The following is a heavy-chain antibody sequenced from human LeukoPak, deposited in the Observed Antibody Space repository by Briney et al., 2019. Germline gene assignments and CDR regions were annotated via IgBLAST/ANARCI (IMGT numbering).Heavy chain of an antibody. CDR1: GFTFSSYA. J-gene: IGHJ5*02. Sequence: GGSLRLSCAASGFTFSSYAMSWVRQAPGKGLEWVSAISGSGGSTYYADSVKGRFTISRDNSKNTVYLQMDSLRAEDTAVYYCARSYTHYDFWSGYTYQNYFDPWGQGTLVTVSS. CDR3: ARSYTHYDFWSGYTYQNYFDP. V-gene: IGHV3-23*01. D-gene: IGHD3-3*01. CDR2: ISGSGGST.